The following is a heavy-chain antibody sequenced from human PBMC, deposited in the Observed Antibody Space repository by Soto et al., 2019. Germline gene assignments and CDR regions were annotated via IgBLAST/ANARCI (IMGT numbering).Heavy chain of an antibody. Sequence: EASVKVSCKASGYTFATFYIHWVRQAPGQGLEWMGIINPSGGGTTYAQRFQGRVTMTRDTSTSTIYMELSSLRSEDTAVYYCARSQAGRPLDIWGQGTTVTVSS. D-gene: IGHD6-25*01. CDR3: ARSQAGRPLDI. CDR2: INPSGGGT. J-gene: IGHJ6*02. V-gene: IGHV1-46*01. CDR1: GYTFATFY.